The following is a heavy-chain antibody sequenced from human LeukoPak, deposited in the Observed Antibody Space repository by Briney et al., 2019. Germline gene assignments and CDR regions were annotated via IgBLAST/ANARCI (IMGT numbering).Heavy chain of an antibody. CDR3: AKARSAMVLFDY. CDR1: EFTFSSYA. D-gene: IGHD5-18*01. J-gene: IGHJ4*02. CDR2: ISGSGGST. V-gene: IGHV3-23*01. Sequence: GGSLRLSCAASEFTFSSYAMSWFRQAPGKGLEWFSAISGSGGSTYYADSVKGRFTISRDNSKDTLYLQMNTLRAEDTAVYYCAKARSAMVLFDYWGQGTLVTVSS.